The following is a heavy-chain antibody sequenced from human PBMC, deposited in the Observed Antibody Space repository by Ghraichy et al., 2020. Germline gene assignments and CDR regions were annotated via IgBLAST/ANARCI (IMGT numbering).Heavy chain of an antibody. J-gene: IGHJ4*02. V-gene: IGHV4-34*01. Sequence: SETLSLTCAVYGESFSGYYWSWIRQPPGKGLEWIGEINHSGSTNYNPSLKSRVTISVDTSKNQFSLKLSSVTAADTAVYYCARGRARSGWLDYWGQGTLVTVSS. CDR1: GESFSGYY. D-gene: IGHD6-19*01. CDR3: ARGRARSGWLDY. CDR2: INHSGST.